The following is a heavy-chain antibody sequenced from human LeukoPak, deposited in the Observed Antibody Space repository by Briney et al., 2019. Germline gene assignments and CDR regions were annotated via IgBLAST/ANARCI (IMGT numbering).Heavy chain of an antibody. CDR3: AKTSSGRGAFDY. CDR1: GFTFSSYG. V-gene: IGHV3-30*18. D-gene: IGHD6-25*01. CDR2: ISYDGSNK. J-gene: IGHJ4*02. Sequence: PGRPLRLSCAASGFTFSSYGMHWVRQAPGKGLEWVAVISYDGSNKYYADSVKGRSTISRDNSKNTLYLQMNSLRAEDTAVYYCAKTSSGRGAFDYWGQGTLVTVSS.